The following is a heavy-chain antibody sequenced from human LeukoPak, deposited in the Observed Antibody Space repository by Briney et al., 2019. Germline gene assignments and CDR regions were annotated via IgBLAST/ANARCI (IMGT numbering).Heavy chain of an antibody. Sequence: GGSLRLSCAASGFTFSSYAMSWVRQAPGKGLEWVSAISGSGGSTYYADSVKGRFTISRDNAKNTLYLQMNSLSAEDTAVYFCAKCSGLTHYDFWSGYSNFDYWGQGTLVTVSS. D-gene: IGHD3-3*01. CDR2: ISGSGGST. V-gene: IGHV3-23*01. CDR1: GFTFSSYA. J-gene: IGHJ4*02. CDR3: AKCSGLTHYDFWSGYSNFDY.